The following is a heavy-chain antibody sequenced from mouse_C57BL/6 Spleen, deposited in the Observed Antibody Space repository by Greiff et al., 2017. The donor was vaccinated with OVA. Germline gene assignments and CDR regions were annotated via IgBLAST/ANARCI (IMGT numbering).Heavy chain of an antibody. CDR2: INPNNGGT. Sequence: VQLQQSGPELVKPGASVKISCKASGYTFTDYYMNWVKQSHGKSLEWIGDINPNNGGTSYNQKYKGKATLTVDKSSSTAYMELRSLTSEDSAVYYCARFDYYGSSYDWYFDVWGTGTTVTVSS. D-gene: IGHD1-1*01. J-gene: IGHJ1*03. CDR3: ARFDYYGSSYDWYFDV. CDR1: GYTFTDYY. V-gene: IGHV1-26*01.